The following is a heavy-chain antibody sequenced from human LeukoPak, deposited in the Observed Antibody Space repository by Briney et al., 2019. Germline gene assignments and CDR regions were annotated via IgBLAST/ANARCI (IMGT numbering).Heavy chain of an antibody. V-gene: IGHV3-21*01. J-gene: IGHJ4*02. CDR2: IDSSSGYI. CDR1: GFTVRSNY. Sequence: GGSLRLSCAASGFTVRSNYMSWVRQAPGKGLEWVSSIDSSSGYIYYADSVKGRFTISRDNAKNSLDLQMNGLRAEDTAVYYCARFGEALSYFDFWGQGTLVTVSS. CDR3: ARFGEALSYFDF. D-gene: IGHD3-10*01.